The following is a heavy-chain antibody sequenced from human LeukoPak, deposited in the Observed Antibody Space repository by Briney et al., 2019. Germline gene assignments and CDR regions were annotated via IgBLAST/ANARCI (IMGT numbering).Heavy chain of an antibody. V-gene: IGHV1-69*13. J-gene: IGHJ6*03. D-gene: IGHD2-2*02. CDR2: IIPLFCTA. Sequence: SVTVSCKASGGTFSSYAISWVRQSPGQGLEWMGGIIPLFCTANYAQKFQGSVTITADPSPSTAYIELSSLRSHDTAVYSCASTSPGVPAAIGKHDADYYYYMDVWGKGTTVTVSS. CDR3: ASTSPGVPAAIGKHDADYYYYMDV. CDR1: GGTFSSYA.